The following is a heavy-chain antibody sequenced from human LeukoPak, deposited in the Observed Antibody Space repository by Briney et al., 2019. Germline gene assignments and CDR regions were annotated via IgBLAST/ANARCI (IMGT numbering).Heavy chain of an antibody. CDR1: GGTFSSYA. CDR3: ARAEGLRPTPLDY. J-gene: IGHJ4*02. CDR2: IIPIFGTA. Sequence: WASVKVSCKASGGTFSSYAISWVRQAPGQGLEWMGRIIPIFGTANYAQKLQGRVTMTTDTSTSTAYMELRSLRSDDTAVYYCARAEGLRPTPLDYWGQGTLVTVSS. V-gene: IGHV1-69*05. D-gene: IGHD4/OR15-4a*01.